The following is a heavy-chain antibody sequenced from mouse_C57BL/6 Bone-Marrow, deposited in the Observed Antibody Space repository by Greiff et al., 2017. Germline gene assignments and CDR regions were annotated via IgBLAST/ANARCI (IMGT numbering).Heavy chain of an antibody. CDR3: ARWGNYVHAMDY. Sequence: QVQLQQPGAELVKPGASVKLSCKASGYTFTSYWMHWVKQRPGQGLEWIGMIHPNSGSTNYNEKFKSKATLTVDKSSSTAYMQLSSLTSEDSAVYCCARWGNYVHAMDYWGQGTSVTVSS. V-gene: IGHV1-64*01. D-gene: IGHD2-1*01. J-gene: IGHJ4*01. CDR1: GYTFTSYW. CDR2: IHPNSGST.